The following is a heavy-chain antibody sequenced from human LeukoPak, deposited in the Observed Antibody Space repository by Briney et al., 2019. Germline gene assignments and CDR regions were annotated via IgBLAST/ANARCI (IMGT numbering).Heavy chain of an antibody. CDR2: IYSGGST. Sequence: GGSLRLSCAASGFTVSSNYMSWVRQAPGKGLEWVSVIYSGGSTYYADSVKGRFTISRDNSKSTLYLQMNSLRAEDTAVYYCARDRPYYYDSSESWGQGTLVTVSS. D-gene: IGHD3-22*01. V-gene: IGHV3-66*01. CDR1: GFTVSSNY. CDR3: ARDRPYYYDSSES. J-gene: IGHJ4*02.